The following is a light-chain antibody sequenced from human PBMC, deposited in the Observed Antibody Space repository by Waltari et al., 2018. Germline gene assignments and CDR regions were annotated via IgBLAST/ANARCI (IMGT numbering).Light chain of an antibody. Sequence: DIQMTPSPSTLSASVGDRVTITCRTSQSISNWLAWYQQKPGKAPKRLIYKSSSLENEVPSRFSGSGSGTEFTLTSSSLQPDDFATFYCQQYKSYPPTFGGGTKVDIK. CDR3: QQYKSYPPT. CDR1: QSISNW. J-gene: IGKJ4*01. V-gene: IGKV1-5*03. CDR2: KSS.